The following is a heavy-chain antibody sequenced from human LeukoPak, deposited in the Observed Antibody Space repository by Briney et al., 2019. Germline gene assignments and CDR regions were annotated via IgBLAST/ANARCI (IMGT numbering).Heavy chain of an antibody. CDR3: ASSPAVAGTGDYFDY. CDR1: GYTXTGYY. D-gene: IGHD6-19*01. V-gene: IGHV1-2*02. CDR2: INPNSGGT. Sequence: ASVKVSCKTSGYTXTGYYMHWVRQAPGQGLDWMGWINPNSGGTNYAQKFQGRVTMTGDTSISTTYMELSRLRSDDTAVYYCASSPAVAGTGDYFDYWGQGTLVTVSS. J-gene: IGHJ4*02.